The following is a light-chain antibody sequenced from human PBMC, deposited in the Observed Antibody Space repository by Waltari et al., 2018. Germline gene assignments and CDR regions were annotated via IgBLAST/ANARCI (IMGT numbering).Light chain of an antibody. CDR2: KAS. CDR3: QQYNSYPLT. J-gene: IGKJ4*01. Sequence: DIQMTPSHSTLSASVGDRVTITCPTSQIISSWLACYPHKPGKAPKLLIYKASSLESGVPSRFSGSGSGTEFTLTISSLQPDDFATYYCQQYNSYPLTFGGGTKVEIK. CDR1: QIISSW. V-gene: IGKV1-5*03.